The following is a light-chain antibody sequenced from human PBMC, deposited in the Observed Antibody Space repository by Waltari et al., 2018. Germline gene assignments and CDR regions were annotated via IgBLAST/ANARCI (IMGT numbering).Light chain of an antibody. Sequence: HSSLTHPSSFSVSPGQSITISCTGTSSAIGGSNNVSWYQKNPGNAPKVLTYAVRKWPSGVSKRVSGSKSGNTASLTISGLQSEDDADYYFTSYASIGTYVFGTGTKVTVL. J-gene: IGLJ1*01. V-gene: IGLV2-14*03. CDR2: AVR. CDR3: TSYASIGTYV. CDR1: SSAIGGSNN.